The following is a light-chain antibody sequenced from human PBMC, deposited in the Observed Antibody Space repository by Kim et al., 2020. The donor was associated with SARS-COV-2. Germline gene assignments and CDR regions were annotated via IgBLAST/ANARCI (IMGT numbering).Light chain of an antibody. J-gene: IGKJ2*01. CDR3: QQTNNFPYT. V-gene: IGKV1-12*01. CDR2: VAS. CDR1: QDIDTL. Sequence: IRMTQSPSSVSASVGDRVTITCRASQDIDTLLAWYQHKPGKAPKVLIYVASSLQSGVPSRFSGSGSGTDFTLTISNLLPEDFATYYCQQTNNFPYTFGQGTKLEI.